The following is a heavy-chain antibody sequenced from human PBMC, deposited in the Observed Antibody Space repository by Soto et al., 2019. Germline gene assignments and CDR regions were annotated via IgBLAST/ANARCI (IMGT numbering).Heavy chain of an antibody. CDR1: GASVSSGNYY. Sequence: QVQLQESGPGLVKPSETLSLTCTVSGASVSSGNYYWSWIRQSPVKGLEWIGYIFYSGSTNYNPSLKSRVTISVDTSKNQFSLKLRSGTAADTAVYYCARDVTTSGRHPPESTWGQGTLVTVS. D-gene: IGHD6-19*01. J-gene: IGHJ5*02. V-gene: IGHV4-61*01. CDR2: IFYSGST. CDR3: ARDVTTSGRHPPEST.